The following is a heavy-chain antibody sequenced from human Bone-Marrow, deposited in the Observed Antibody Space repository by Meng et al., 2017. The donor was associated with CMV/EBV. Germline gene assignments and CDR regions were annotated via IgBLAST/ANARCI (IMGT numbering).Heavy chain of an antibody. Sequence: LSLTCTVSGGSISSSSYYWGWVRQAPGKGLEWVAVISFDGADKYYGDSVKGRFTISRDTSKKASFLQMNSLRREDTAVYYCARGIAYGSESWGQGTLVTSPQ. CDR1: GGSISSSSYY. CDR3: ARGIAYGSES. J-gene: IGHJ4*02. CDR2: ISFDGADK. V-gene: IGHV3-30*03. D-gene: IGHD3-10*01.